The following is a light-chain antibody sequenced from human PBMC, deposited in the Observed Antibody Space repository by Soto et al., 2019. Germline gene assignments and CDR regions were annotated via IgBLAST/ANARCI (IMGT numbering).Light chain of an antibody. CDR2: DAS. J-gene: IGKJ4*01. CDR1: QDIKNY. CDR3: QQYDNLPLT. Sequence: DIQMTQSPSSLSASVGARVTSTCQASQDIKNYLNWYKQKSGKAPKLLIYDASDLETGVPSRFSGSGSGTDFTFTINSLKPEDIATYYCQQYDNLPLTFGGGTKVDIK. V-gene: IGKV1-33*01.